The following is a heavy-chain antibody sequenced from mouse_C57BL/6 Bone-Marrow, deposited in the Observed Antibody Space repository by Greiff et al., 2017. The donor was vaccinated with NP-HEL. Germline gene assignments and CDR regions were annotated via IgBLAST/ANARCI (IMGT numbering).Heavy chain of an antibody. V-gene: IGHV1-53*01. Sequence: QVQLQQPGTELVKPGASVKLSCKASGYTFTSYWMHWVKQRPGQGLEWIGNINPSTGGTNYNEKFKSKATLTVDKSSSTAYMQHSSLTSEDSEVCYCARREWLRRGRFPFDYWGQGTTLTVSS. J-gene: IGHJ2*01. CDR2: INPSTGGT. D-gene: IGHD2-2*01. CDR1: GYTFTSYW. CDR3: ARREWLRRGRFPFDY.